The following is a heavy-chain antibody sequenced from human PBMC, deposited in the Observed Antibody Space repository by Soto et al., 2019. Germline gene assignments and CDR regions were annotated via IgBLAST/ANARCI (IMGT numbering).Heavy chain of an antibody. J-gene: IGHJ5*02. D-gene: IGHD2-15*01. V-gene: IGHV3-15*01. CDR2: IKSKTDGGTT. CDR1: GFTFSSYA. Sequence: EVQLLESGGGLVQPGGSLRLSCAASGFTFSSYAMSWVRQAPGKGLEWVGRIKSKTDGGTTDYAAPVKGRFTISRDDSKNTLYLQMNSLKTEDTAVYYCTIDYCSGGSCYYNWFDPWGQGTLVTVSS. CDR3: TIDYCSGGSCYYNWFDP.